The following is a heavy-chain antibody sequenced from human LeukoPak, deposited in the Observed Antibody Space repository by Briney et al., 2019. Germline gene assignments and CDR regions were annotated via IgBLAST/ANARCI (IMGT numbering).Heavy chain of an antibody. CDR3: VRSGYYFDSSGYYMADY. J-gene: IGHJ4*02. CDR1: GFSFRSYR. V-gene: IGHV3-74*01. D-gene: IGHD3-22*01. Sequence: GGSLRLSCAASGFSFRSYRMHWVRQLPGKGLVWVSRVSSDGNTTGYADSVKGRFTISRDNAKNTLFLQMNSLRAEDTAVYYCVRSGYYFDSSGYYMADYWGQGTLVTVSS. CDR2: VSSDGNTT.